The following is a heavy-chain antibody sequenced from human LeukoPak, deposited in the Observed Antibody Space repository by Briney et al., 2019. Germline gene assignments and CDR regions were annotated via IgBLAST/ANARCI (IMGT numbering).Heavy chain of an antibody. D-gene: IGHD3-16*01. J-gene: IGHJ6*03. Sequence: SETLSLTCTVSGGSISSYYWSWIRQPAGKGLEWIGHIHTSGRTNYNPSLKSRITMSVDTSKNQFSLDLSAVTAADTAVYYCARVRRFFRVAEDYYMDVWGKGTTVTVSS. CDR2: IHTSGRT. CDR3: ARVRRFFRVAEDYYMDV. V-gene: IGHV4-4*07. CDR1: GGSISSYY.